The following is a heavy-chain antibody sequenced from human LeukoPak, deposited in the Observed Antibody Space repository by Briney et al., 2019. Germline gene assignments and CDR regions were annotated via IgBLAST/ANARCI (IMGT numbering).Heavy chain of an antibody. CDR2: VYYSGTT. CDR3: ARRGGSYNFDY. CDR1: GGSTSSYF. V-gene: IGHV4-59*08. J-gene: IGHJ4*02. D-gene: IGHD1-26*01. Sequence: PSETLSLTCTVSGGSTSSYFWNWIWQPPEKGLGWIGYVYYSGTTNYNPSLKSRVTISVDTSKNQFSLKLSSVTAADTAVYYCARRGGSYNFDYWGQGTLVTVSS.